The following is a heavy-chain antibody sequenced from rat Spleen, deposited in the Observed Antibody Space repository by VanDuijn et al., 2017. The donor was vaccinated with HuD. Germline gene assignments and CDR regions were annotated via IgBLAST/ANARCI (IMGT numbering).Heavy chain of an antibody. J-gene: IGHJ3*01. Sequence: EVQLVESGGGLVQPGRSLKLSCAASGFTFSDYNMAWVRQAPKRGLEWVATISYVGSSTYYRDSVKGRFTISRDNAKSTLYLQMDSLRSEDTATYYCARPSYGYPFAYWGQGTLVTVSS. D-gene: IGHD1-7*01. CDR3: ARPSYGYPFAY. CDR1: GFTFSDYN. CDR2: ISYVGSST. V-gene: IGHV5-7*01.